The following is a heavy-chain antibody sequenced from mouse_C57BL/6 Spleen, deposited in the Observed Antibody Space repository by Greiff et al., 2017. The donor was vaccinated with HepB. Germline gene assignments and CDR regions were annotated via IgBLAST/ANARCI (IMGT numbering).Heavy chain of an antibody. Sequence: VKLQQPGAELVKPGASVKLSCKASGYTFTSYWMQWVKQRPGQGLEWIGEIDPSDSYTNYNQKFKGKATLTVDTSSSTAYMQLSSLTSEDSAVYYCANDYWGQGTTLTVSS. CDR1: GYTFTSYW. V-gene: IGHV1-50*01. J-gene: IGHJ2*01. CDR2: IDPSDSYT. CDR3: ANDY.